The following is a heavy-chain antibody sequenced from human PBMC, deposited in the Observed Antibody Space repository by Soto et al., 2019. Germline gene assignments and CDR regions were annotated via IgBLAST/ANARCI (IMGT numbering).Heavy chain of an antibody. D-gene: IGHD3-10*01. V-gene: IGHV4-34*01. CDR2: INHSGST. J-gene: IGHJ4*02. CDR1: GGSFSGYY. CDR3: ARVSLIRGLFASGNNFDY. Sequence: ASETLSLTCAVYGGSFSGYYWSWIRQTPGKGLEWIGEINHSGSTNYNPSLKSRVTISIDTSKNQFSLKLSSVTAADTAVYYCARVSLIRGLFASGNNFDYWGQGTLVTVSS.